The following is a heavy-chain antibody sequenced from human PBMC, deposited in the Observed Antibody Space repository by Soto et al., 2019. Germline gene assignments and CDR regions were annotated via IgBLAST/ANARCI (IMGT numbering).Heavy chain of an antibody. CDR2: IYYSGST. Sequence: SETLSLTCTVSGGSISSYYWSWIRQPPGKGLEWIGYIYYSGSTNYNPSLKSRVTISVDTSKNQFSLKLSSVTAADTAVYYCARARRKTPTYYYYGMDVWGQGTTVTV. D-gene: IGHD6-6*01. V-gene: IGHV4-59*01. J-gene: IGHJ6*02. CDR3: ARARRKTPTYYYYGMDV. CDR1: GGSISSYY.